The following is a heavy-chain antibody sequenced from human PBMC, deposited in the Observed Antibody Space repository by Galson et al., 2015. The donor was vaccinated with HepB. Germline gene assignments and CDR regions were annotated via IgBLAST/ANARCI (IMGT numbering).Heavy chain of an antibody. J-gene: IGHJ4*02. CDR2: IKQDGSEK. CDR1: GFTFSRYW. D-gene: IGHD3-22*01. V-gene: IGHV3-7*03. CDR3: ARRGGRYYYDTSEYPHAFDY. Sequence: SLRLSCAASGFTFSRYWMSWVRQAPGKGLEWVANIKQDGSEKYYVDSVKGRFTISRDNAKNSLYLQMNSLRAEDTAVYYCARRGGRYYYDTSEYPHAFDYWGQGTLVTVSS.